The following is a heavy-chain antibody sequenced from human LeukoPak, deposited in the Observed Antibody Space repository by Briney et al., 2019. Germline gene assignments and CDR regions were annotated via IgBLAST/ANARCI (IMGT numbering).Heavy chain of an antibody. Sequence: GGSLRLSCAASGFSFSSYAMSWVRQAPGKGLEWVSSFSGSGGSTYYADSVKGRFTISRDNSKNTLSLQMNSLRAEDTAVYYCAKDLGRYVERISMVRGPPPYENWFQGTLVTVSS. V-gene: IGHV3-23*01. D-gene: IGHD3-10*01. J-gene: IGHJ4*02. CDR3: AKDLGRYVERISMVRGPPPYEN. CDR2: FSGSGGST. CDR1: GFSFSSYA.